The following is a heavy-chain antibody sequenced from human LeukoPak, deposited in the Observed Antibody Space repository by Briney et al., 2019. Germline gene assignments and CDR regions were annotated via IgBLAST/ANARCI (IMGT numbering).Heavy chain of an antibody. Sequence: GGSLRLSCAASGFTFSDYYMSWIRQAPGKGLEWVSYISSSSGYTNYADSVKGRFTISRDNAKNSLYLQMNSLRAEDTAVYYCARMKQDSSGKYYFDYWGQGTLVTVSS. CDR3: ARMKQDSSGKYYFDY. CDR2: ISSSSGYT. V-gene: IGHV3-11*06. D-gene: IGHD3-22*01. CDR1: GFTFSDYY. J-gene: IGHJ4*02.